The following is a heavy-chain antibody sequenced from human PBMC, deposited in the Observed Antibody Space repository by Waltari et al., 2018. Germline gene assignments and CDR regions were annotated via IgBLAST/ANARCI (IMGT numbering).Heavy chain of an antibody. Sequence: QLQLQESGPGLVKPSETLSLTCTVSGGSISSSSYYWGWIRQPPGKGLEWIGSIYYSGRTYYNPSLKSRVTIAVDTSKNQFSLKLSSVTAADTAVYYCARGIAAAGTQKDAFDIWGQGTMVTVSS. CDR2: IYYSGRT. D-gene: IGHD6-13*01. V-gene: IGHV4-39*07. CDR3: ARGIAAAGTQKDAFDI. CDR1: GGSISSSSYY. J-gene: IGHJ3*02.